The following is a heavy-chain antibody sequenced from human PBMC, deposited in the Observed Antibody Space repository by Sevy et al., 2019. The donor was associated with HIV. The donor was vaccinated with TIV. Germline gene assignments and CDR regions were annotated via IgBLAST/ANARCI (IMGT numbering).Heavy chain of an antibody. J-gene: IGHJ4*02. CDR1: GFTFSSYW. D-gene: IGHD1-26*01. CDR2: IKEDGSEK. CDR3: ARVWV. V-gene: IGHV3-7*01. Sequence: GGSLRLSCAASGFTFSSYWISWVRQAPGKGLEWVANIKEDGSEKYYVDSVKGRFTISRDNAKNSLYLQMNSLRAEDTAVYYCARVWVWGQGTLVTVSS.